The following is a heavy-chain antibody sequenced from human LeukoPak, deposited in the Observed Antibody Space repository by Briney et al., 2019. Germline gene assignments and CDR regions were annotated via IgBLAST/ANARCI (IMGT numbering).Heavy chain of an antibody. CDR1: GFTFSSYA. CDR2: ISGSGGST. CDR3: ARGVENIAARPHPFDY. D-gene: IGHD6-6*01. V-gene: IGHV3-23*01. J-gene: IGHJ4*02. Sequence: GGSLRLSCAASGFTFSSYAMSWVRQAPGKGLEWVSAISGSGGSTYYADSVKGRFTISRDNAKSSLYLQMNSLRAEDTAVYYCARGVENIAARPHPFDYWGQGTLVTVSS.